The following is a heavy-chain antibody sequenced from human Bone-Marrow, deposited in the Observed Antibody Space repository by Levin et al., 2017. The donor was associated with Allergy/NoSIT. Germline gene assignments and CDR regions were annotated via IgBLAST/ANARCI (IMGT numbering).Heavy chain of an antibody. CDR3: ARTFYHDRSGHGLPQYFYYHGMDV. V-gene: IGHV4-31*03. D-gene: IGHD3-22*01. CDR2: IFHSGTT. Sequence: NSSETLSLTCIVSGDSIDSGGFYWSWIRQHPEKGLEWIGYIFHSGTTYYNPSLKSRLTISIDTSKNQFSLKLSSVTAADTAIYFCARTFYHDRSGHGLPQYFYYHGMDVWGQGTTVTVSS. J-gene: IGHJ6*02. CDR1: GDSIDSGGFY.